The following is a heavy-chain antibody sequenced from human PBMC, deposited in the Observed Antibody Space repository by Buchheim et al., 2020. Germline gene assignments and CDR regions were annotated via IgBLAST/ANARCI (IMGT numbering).Heavy chain of an antibody. CDR3: ARGAIYDYVWGSYRYPFDY. CDR2: ISNSGSTI. CDR1: GFTFSSYE. D-gene: IGHD3-16*02. V-gene: IGHV3-48*03. J-gene: IGHJ4*02. Sequence: VQLVESGGGLVKPGGSLRLSCAASGFTFSSYEMNWVRQAPGKGLEWVSYISNSGSTIYYADSVKGRFTISRDNAKNSLYLQMNSLRAEDTAVYYCARGAIYDYVWGSYRYPFDYWGQGTL.